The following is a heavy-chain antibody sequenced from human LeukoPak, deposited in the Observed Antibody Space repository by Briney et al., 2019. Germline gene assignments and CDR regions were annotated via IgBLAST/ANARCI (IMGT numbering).Heavy chain of an antibody. CDR2: IHYSGST. Sequence: SETLSLTCTVSGDSVSSYYWNWIRQPPRKGLEWIGYIHYSGSTNYNPSLKSRVTISVDTSKNQFSLKLHSVTAADTAVYFCARESGSSGYLPFDYWGQGTLVTVSS. D-gene: IGHD3-22*01. CDR3: ARESGSSGYLPFDY. V-gene: IGHV4-59*02. J-gene: IGHJ4*02. CDR1: GDSVSSYY.